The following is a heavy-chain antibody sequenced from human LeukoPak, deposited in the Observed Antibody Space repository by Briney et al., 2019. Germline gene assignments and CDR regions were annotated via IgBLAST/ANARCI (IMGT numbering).Heavy chain of an antibody. V-gene: IGHV4-59*08. CDR3: ARHLRGEQQLSGFDY. J-gene: IGHJ4*02. CDR2: IYYSGST. Sequence: SETLSLTCTVSGGSISSYYWSWIRQPPGKGLEWIGYIYYSGSTKYNPSLRSRVTISADTSKNQFSLKLSSVTAADTAVYYCARHLRGEQQLSGFDYRGQGTPVTVSS. CDR1: GGSISSYY. D-gene: IGHD6-13*01.